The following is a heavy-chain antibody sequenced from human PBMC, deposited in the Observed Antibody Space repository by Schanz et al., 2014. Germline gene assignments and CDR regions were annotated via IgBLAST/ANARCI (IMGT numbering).Heavy chain of an antibody. CDR1: TSIFNHAW. Sequence: EVQLVESGGGLVKPGGSLRLSCAASTSIFNHAWMSWVRQAPGKGLEWVSAISGSGGSTYYADSVKGRFTISRDNSKNTLYLQMNSLRAEDTAVYYCAKGRFGELSAFDIWGQGTMVTDSS. J-gene: IGHJ3*02. CDR2: ISGSGGST. D-gene: IGHD3-10*01. CDR3: AKGRFGELSAFDI. V-gene: IGHV3-23*04.